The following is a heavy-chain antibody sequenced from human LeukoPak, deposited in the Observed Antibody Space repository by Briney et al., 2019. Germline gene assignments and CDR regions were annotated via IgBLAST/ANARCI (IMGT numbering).Heavy chain of an antibody. J-gene: IGHJ4*02. CDR1: GFSVSTDC. CDR3: ARGWGSFEN. CDR2: LYSGGNT. D-gene: IGHD7-27*01. Sequence: GGSLRLSCAASGFSVSTDCMTWVRQAPGKGLEWVSTLYSGGNTYYADSVKGRFTISRDNSKNTLYLEMSSQRAEDTAVYSCARGWGSFENWGQGTLVAVSS. V-gene: IGHV3-53*01.